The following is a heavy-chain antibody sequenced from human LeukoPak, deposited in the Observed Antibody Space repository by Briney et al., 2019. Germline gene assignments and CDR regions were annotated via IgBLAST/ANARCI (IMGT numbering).Heavy chain of an antibody. CDR1: GYTFTSYG. Sequence: VSVKVSCKASGYTFTSYGISWVRQAPGQGLEWMGWISAYNGNTKYAQKLQGRVTMTTDTSTSTAYMELRSLRSDDTAVYYCARDLGYCSSTSCYKYFQHWGQGTLVTVSS. CDR2: ISAYNGNT. D-gene: IGHD2-2*02. CDR3: ARDLGYCSSTSCYKYFQH. J-gene: IGHJ1*01. V-gene: IGHV1-18*01.